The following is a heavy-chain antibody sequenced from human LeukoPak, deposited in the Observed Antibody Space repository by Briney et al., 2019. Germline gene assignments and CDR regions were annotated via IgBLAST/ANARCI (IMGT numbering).Heavy chain of an antibody. Sequence: GGSLRLSCAASGFTFSNYWMTWVRQAPGKGREWVAHINQDGSEEHYMDSAKARFTTSRDNAKNSLSLQMNSLRAEDTAVYYCVRDGGVSGYDLLDYWGQGTLVTVSS. CDR3: VRDGGVSGYDLLDY. D-gene: IGHD5-12*01. CDR2: INQDGSEE. CDR1: GFTFSNYW. V-gene: IGHV3-7*01. J-gene: IGHJ4*02.